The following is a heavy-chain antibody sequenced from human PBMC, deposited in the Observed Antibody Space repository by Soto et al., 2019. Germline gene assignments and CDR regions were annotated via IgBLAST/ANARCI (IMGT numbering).Heavy chain of an antibody. Sequence: EVQLMESGGGLVQPGGSLRLSCASSGFTLSMSAVNWVRQAPGKGLEWVSYISDSGDRTYYADSVKGRFTISRDRSKNTVSLQMDSLRAEDTAVYYCANDRGIIVTAGDAFDVWGQGTKVTVSS. CDR1: GFTLSMSA. CDR2: ISDSGDRT. CDR3: ANDRGIIVTAGDAFDV. V-gene: IGHV3-23*01. J-gene: IGHJ3*01. D-gene: IGHD5-18*01.